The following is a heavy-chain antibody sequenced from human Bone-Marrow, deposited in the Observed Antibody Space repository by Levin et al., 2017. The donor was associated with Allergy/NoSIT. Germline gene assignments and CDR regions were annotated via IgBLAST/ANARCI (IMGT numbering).Heavy chain of an antibody. Sequence: GGSLRLSCAASGFTFRTHDMHWVRQGTGKGLEWVSTIGTAGDTYYPDSVRGRFTIPSENAKNSLYLQMNGLSAGDTAVYYCARYNYEYNALDIWGQGTMVTVSS. CDR2: IGTAGDT. CDR1: GFTFRTHD. D-gene: IGHD5-18*01. CDR3: ARYNYEYNALDI. J-gene: IGHJ3*02. V-gene: IGHV3-13*01.